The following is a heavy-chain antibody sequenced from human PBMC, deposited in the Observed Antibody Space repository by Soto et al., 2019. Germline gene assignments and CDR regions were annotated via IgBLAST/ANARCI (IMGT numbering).Heavy chain of an antibody. J-gene: IGHJ3*01. V-gene: IGHV3-23*01. CDR1: GFTFSNYA. CDR3: ASYDNANAFDV. Sequence: GSLRLSCAASGFTFSNYAMTWVRQAPGKGLEWVSFISGTGGSTYYADSVRGRFTLSRDNSKNTLYLQMNSLRAEDTAVYYCASYDNANAFDVWGQGTMVTVSS. D-gene: IGHD3-10*01. CDR2: ISGTGGST.